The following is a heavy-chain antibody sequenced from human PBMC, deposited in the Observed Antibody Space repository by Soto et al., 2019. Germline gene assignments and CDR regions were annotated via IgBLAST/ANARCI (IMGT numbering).Heavy chain of an antibody. CDR2: ISAYNGNT. D-gene: IGHD5-12*01. J-gene: IGHJ4*02. CDR1: GYTFTSYG. V-gene: IGHV1-18*01. CDR3: AREGSYSGYDPTSFVRDY. Sequence: QVQLVQSGAEVKKPGASVKVSCKASGYTFTSYGISWVRQAPGQGLEWMGWISAYNGNTNYAQKLQGGVTMTTDTSTSTAYMELRSLRSDDTAVYYCAREGSYSGYDPTSFVRDYWGQGTLVTVSS.